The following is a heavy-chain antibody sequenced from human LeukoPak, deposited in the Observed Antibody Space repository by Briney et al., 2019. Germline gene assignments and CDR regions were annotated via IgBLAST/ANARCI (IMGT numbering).Heavy chain of an antibody. D-gene: IGHD1-14*01. CDR1: GGTFSSYA. J-gene: IGHJ3*02. Sequence: SVKVSCKASGGTFSSYAITWVGQAPGQGLEWMGGIIPIFGTANYAQKFQGRVTITADKSTSTAYMDLSSLRSEDTAVYYCARVRAAGRTRDAFDIWGQGTMVTVSS. CDR2: IIPIFGTA. V-gene: IGHV1-69*06. CDR3: ARVRAAGRTRDAFDI.